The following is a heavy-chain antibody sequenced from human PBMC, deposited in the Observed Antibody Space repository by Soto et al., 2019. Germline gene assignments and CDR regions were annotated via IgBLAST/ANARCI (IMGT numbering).Heavy chain of an antibody. Sequence: SETLSLTCTVSGGSISSGGYYWGWLRQQPGKGLEWIGYIYYSGSTYYNPSLKSRVTISVDTSKNQFSLKLSSVTAADTAVYYCARDAGVVSFDYWGQGTLVTVSS. CDR1: GGSISSGGYY. CDR2: IYYSGST. D-gene: IGHD2-21*01. CDR3: ARDAGVVSFDY. V-gene: IGHV4-31*03. J-gene: IGHJ4*02.